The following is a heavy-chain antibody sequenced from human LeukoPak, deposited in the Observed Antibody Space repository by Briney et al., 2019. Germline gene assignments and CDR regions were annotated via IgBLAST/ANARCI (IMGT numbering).Heavy chain of an antibody. J-gene: IGHJ4*02. CDR1: GYSISGGYY. V-gene: IGHV4-38-2*02. Sequence: SETLSLTCTVSGYSISGGYYWGWIRQPPGKGLEWIGTIYHGGSTYYNPSLKSRVTISVDTSKNQFSLKLSSVTAADTAVYYCARGIAAAGTRNGGFFDYWGQGTLVTVSS. CDR3: ARGIAAAGTRNGGFFDY. CDR2: IYHGGST. D-gene: IGHD6-13*01.